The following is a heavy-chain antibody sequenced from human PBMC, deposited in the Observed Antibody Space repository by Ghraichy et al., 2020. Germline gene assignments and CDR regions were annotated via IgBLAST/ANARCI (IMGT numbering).Heavy chain of an antibody. J-gene: IGHJ4*02. Sequence: SETLSLTCTVSGGSVSSRSYYWSWIRQPPGKGLEWIGYIYFSGSTTYNPSLKSRVTISVDTSKNQFSLKLSFVTAADTAVYYCAPYSSGWWTFDYWGQGTLVIVSS. CDR1: GGSVSSRSYY. V-gene: IGHV4-61*01. CDR2: IYFSGST. CDR3: APYSSGWWTFDY. D-gene: IGHD6-19*01.